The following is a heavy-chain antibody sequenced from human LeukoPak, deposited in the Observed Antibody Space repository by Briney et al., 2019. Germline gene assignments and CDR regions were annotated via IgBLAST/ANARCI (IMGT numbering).Heavy chain of an antibody. CDR3: ARVMSRYDYYMDV. D-gene: IGHD6-25*01. CDR2: INTNTGNP. CDR1: GYTFSSHA. Sequence: GASVKVSCKASGYTFSSHAMNWVRQAPGQGLEWMGWINTNTGNPTYAQGFTGRFVFSLDTSVSTAYLQISSLKAEDTAVYFCARVMSRYDYYMDVWGKGTTVTVSS. V-gene: IGHV7-4-1*02. J-gene: IGHJ6*03.